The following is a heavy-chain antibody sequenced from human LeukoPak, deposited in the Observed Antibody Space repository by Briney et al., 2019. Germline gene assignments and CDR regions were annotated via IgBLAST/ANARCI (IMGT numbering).Heavy chain of an antibody. Sequence: PSETLSLTCTVSGGSISSYYGSWIRQPPGKGLEWIGYIYYSGRTNYNPSLKSRVTISVDTSKNQFSLKLSSVTAADTAAYYCARGLGAVAGTGEYDYWGQGTLVTVSS. D-gene: IGHD6-19*01. J-gene: IGHJ4*02. CDR2: IYYSGRT. CDR1: GGSISSYY. V-gene: IGHV4-59*01. CDR3: ARGLGAVAGTGEYDY.